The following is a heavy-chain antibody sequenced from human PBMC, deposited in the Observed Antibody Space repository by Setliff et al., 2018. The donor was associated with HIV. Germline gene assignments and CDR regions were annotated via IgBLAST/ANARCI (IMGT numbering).Heavy chain of an antibody. Sequence: PGESLTISCKGSGYRIYRYWIAWVRQMPGKGLEWMGIIFPGDSDTRYSPSFYGQVNISADKSISTAYLQWSSLKASDTAMYYCARGGGPGYYGAFDSWGLGTLVTVSS. CDR2: IFPGDSDT. J-gene: IGHJ4*02. V-gene: IGHV5-51*01. CDR3: ARGGGPGYYGAFDS. CDR1: GYRIYRYW. D-gene: IGHD3-22*01.